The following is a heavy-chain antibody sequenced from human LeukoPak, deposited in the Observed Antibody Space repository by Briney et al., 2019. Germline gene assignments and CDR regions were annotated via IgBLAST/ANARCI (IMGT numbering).Heavy chain of an antibody. V-gene: IGHV4-34*01. CDR3: ARGERSYGLVNYFDY. D-gene: IGHD5-18*01. CDR1: GGSFSGYY. J-gene: IGHJ4*02. Sequence: SETLSLTCAVYGGSFSGYYWSWIRQPPGKGLEWIGEINHSGSTNYNPSLKSRVTISVDTSKNQFSLKLSSVTAADTAVYYCARGERSYGLVNYFDYWGQGALVTVSS. CDR2: INHSGST.